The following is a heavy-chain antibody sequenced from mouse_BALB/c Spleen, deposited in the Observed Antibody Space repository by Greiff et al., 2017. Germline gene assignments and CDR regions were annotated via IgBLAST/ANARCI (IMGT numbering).Heavy chain of an antibody. J-gene: IGHJ3*01. Sequence: QVQLKQSGPGLVAPSQSLSITCTVSGFSLTSYGVHWVRQPPGKGLEWLGVIWAGGSTNYNSALMSRLSISKDNSKSQVFLKMNSLQTDDTAMYYCARGITTATYWFAYWGQGTLVTVSA. CDR3: ARGITTATYWFAY. D-gene: IGHD1-2*01. V-gene: IGHV2-9*02. CDR2: IWAGGST. CDR1: GFSLTSYG.